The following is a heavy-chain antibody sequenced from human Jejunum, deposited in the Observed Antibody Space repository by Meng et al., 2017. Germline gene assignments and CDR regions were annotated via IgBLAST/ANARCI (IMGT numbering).Heavy chain of an antibody. J-gene: IGHJ4*02. D-gene: IGHD1-26*01. CDR1: RGSTTSSRYY. Sequence: SETLSLTCTVSRGSTTSSRYYWGWLRQPPGKGLEWIGTLDYSGTTYYNPSLKSRATLSVDTSNNQFSLRLNSVTAADTAVYYCARDHGSANWFYYWGQGTRVTVSS. CDR3: ARDHGSANWFYY. V-gene: IGHV4-39*07. CDR2: LDYSGTT.